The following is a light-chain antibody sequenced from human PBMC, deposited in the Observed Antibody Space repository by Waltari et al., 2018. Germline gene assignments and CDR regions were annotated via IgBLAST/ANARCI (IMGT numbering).Light chain of an antibody. CDR3: SSYTSSSTLVV. V-gene: IGLV2-14*03. Sequence: QSALTQPASVSGSPGQSITISCTGTSSDVGGYNFVSWYQQHPGKAPKLIIYNVYDRPSGVSNRFSGSKSGNTASLTISALQAEDEAAYHCSSYTSSSTLVVFGGGTKLTVL. J-gene: IGLJ2*01. CDR1: SSDVGGYNF. CDR2: NVY.